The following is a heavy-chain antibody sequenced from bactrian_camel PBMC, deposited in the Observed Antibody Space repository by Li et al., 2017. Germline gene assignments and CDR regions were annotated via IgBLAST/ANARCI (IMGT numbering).Heavy chain of an antibody. CDR2: IERAENT. D-gene: IGHD6*01. Sequence: VQLVESGGGSVQAGGSLRVSCHLDNYRYSSFCLGWFRQAPGKEREGVAHIERAENTTYADSVKGRFTISKDSAKNTLYLDMNNLKPEDTAIYYCAAEATPCSWDVASVYEHSNWGQGTQVTVS. CDR1: NYRYSSFC. CDR3: AAEATPCSWDVASVYEHSN. J-gene: IGHJ4*01. V-gene: IGHV3S53*01.